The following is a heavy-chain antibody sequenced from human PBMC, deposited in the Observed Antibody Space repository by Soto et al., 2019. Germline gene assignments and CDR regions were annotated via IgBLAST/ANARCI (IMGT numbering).Heavy chain of an antibody. V-gene: IGHV3-23*01. CDR2: TNGGGDTT. J-gene: IGHJ6*03. Sequence: EVQLLESGGGLVQPGGSLRLSCAASGFTFNSYAMSWVRQAPGKGLEWVSGTNGGGDTTYYADSVKGRFTISRDNSKNTLFLRMNSLRVEDTVVYYCAKSRGNSVLYFYYDMDVWGKGTTVTVSS. D-gene: IGHD3-16*01. CDR3: AKSRGNSVLYFYYDMDV. CDR1: GFTFNSYA.